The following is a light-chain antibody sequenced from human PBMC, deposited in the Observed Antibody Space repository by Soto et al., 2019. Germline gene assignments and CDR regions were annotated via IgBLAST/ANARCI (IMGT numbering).Light chain of an antibody. CDR1: SSDVGGYNY. J-gene: IGLJ3*02. V-gene: IGLV2-14*01. CDR2: DVS. CDR3: SSDTSSSTWV. Sequence: QSALTQPASVSGSPGQSITISCTGTSSDVGGYNYVSWYQQHPGKAPQLMIYDVSNRPAGVSNRFSGSKSGKTASLTISGLQDEDGADYYCSSDTSSSTWVFGGGTKLTVL.